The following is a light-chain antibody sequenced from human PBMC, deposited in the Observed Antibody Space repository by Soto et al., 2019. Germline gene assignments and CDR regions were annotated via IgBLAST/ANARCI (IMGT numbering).Light chain of an antibody. CDR3: QQYGSSPFALT. CDR1: QSVSSSY. CDR2: GAS. Sequence: EIVLTQSPGTLSLSPGERATLSCRASQSVSSSYLAWYQQQPGQAPRLLMYGASARATGSPARFSGSGSGTDVTLTISRLEPEDFAVYYCQQYGSSPFALTFRGGTKVDIK. J-gene: IGKJ4*01. V-gene: IGKV3-20*01.